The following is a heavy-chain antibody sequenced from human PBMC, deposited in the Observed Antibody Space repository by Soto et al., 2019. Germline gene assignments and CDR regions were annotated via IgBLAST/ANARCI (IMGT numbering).Heavy chain of an antibody. CDR3: ARGLNTAAALDY. D-gene: IGHD6-13*01. Sequence: QLQLQESGSGLVKPSQTLSLTCAVSGGSISSGGYSWSWIRQPPGKGLEWIGYIYHSGSTYYNPFLKRRVTITVDRSKNRFSLKLSSVTAAATAVYYCARGLNTAAALDYWGQGTRVTVSS. CDR2: IYHSGST. CDR1: GGSISSGGYS. V-gene: IGHV4-30-2*01. J-gene: IGHJ4*02.